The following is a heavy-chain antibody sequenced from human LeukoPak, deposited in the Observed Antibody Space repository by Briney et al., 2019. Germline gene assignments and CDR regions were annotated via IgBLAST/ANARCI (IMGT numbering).Heavy chain of an antibody. CDR2: ISGSGGST. D-gene: IGHD1-1*01. V-gene: IGHV3-23*01. J-gene: IGHJ4*02. Sequence: PGGSLRLSCAASGFTFSNYAMGWVHQAPGKGLEWVSAISGSGGSTYYADPVKGRFTISRDNSKNTLYLQMNSLRAEDTAVYYCASLPHPTYYFDYWGQGTLVTVSS. CDR1: GFTFSNYA. CDR3: ASLPHPTYYFDY.